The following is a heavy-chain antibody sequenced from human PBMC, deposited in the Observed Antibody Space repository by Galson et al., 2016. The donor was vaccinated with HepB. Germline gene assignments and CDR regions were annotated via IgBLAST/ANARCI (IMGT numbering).Heavy chain of an antibody. CDR1: GFTFSSYW. J-gene: IGHJ4*02. CDR2: INTDDSSR. Sequence: SLRLSCAASGFTFSSYWMHWVRQVPGKGLEWVSRINTDDSSRSYADSVKGRFTISRDNAKNTLYLQMNSLRVEDTAVYYCTRDREIWDYWGQGTLVTVSS. V-gene: IGHV3-74*01. D-gene: IGHD3-10*01. CDR3: TRDREIWDY.